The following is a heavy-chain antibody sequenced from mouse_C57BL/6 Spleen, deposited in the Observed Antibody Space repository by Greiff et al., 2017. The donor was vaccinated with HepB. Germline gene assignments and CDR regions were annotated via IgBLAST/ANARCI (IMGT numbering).Heavy chain of an antibody. J-gene: IGHJ3*01. CDR1: GYTFTSYW. CDR3: ASLWLRRFAY. V-gene: IGHV1-59*01. CDR2: IDPSDSYT. Sequence: QVQLQQPGAELVRPGTSVKLSCKASGYTFTSYWMHWVKQRPGQGLEWIGVIDPSDSYTNYNQKFKGKATLTVDTSSSTAYMQLSSLTSEDSAVYYCASLWLRRFAYWGQGTLVTVSA. D-gene: IGHD2-2*01.